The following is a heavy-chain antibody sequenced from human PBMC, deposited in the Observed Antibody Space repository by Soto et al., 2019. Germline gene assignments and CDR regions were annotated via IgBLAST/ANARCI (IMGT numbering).Heavy chain of an antibody. CDR2: INPNSGGT. D-gene: IGHD3-22*01. CDR1: GYTFTGYY. CDR3: ARGYYDSSGTWGYYYGMDV. Sequence: ASVKVSCKASGYTFTGYYMHWVRQAPGQGLEWMGWINPNSGGTNYAQKFQGWVTMTRDTSISTAYMELSRLRSDDTAVYYCARGYYDSSGTWGYYYGMDVWGQGTTVTVSS. V-gene: IGHV1-2*04. J-gene: IGHJ6*02.